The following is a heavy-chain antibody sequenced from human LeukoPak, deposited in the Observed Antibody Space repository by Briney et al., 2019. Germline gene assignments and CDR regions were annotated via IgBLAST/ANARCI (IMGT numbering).Heavy chain of an antibody. Sequence: GGPLRLSCAASGFTFSNYGMNWVRQAPGKGLEWVSYISSGSGTIHYADSVKGRFTISRDSARSSLYLQVNSLRAEDTAVYYCARGGSARPDYWGQGTLVTVSS. V-gene: IGHV3-48*01. CDR1: GFTFSNYG. J-gene: IGHJ4*02. D-gene: IGHD6-6*01. CDR3: ARGGSARPDY. CDR2: ISSGSGTI.